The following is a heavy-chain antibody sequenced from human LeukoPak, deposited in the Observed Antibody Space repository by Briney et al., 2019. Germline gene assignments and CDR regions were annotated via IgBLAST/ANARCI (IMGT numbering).Heavy chain of an antibody. CDR1: GGSFSGYY. CDR2: INHSGST. CDR3: ARELPPYYFDY. V-gene: IGHV4-34*01. Sequence: PSETLSLTCADYGGSFSGYYWSWIRQPPGKGLEWIGEINHSGSTNYNPSLKSRVTISVDTSKNQFSLKLSSVTAADTAMYYCARELPPYYFDYWGQGTLVTVSS. J-gene: IGHJ4*02. D-gene: IGHD1-26*01.